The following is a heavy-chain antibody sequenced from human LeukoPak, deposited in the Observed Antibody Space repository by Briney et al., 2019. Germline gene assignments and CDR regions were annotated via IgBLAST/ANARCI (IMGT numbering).Heavy chain of an antibody. J-gene: IGHJ4*02. CDR1: GGSISSYY. D-gene: IGHD3-22*01. CDR3: ARRTYYYDSSGYYWWNFDY. V-gene: IGHV4-59*01. Sequence: TSETLSLTCTVSGGSISSYYWSWIRQPPGKGLEWIGYIHYGGSTNYNPSLKSRVTISVDTSKNQFSLKLSSVTAADTAVYYCARRTYYYDSSGYYWWNFDYWGQGTLVTVSS. CDR2: IHYGGST.